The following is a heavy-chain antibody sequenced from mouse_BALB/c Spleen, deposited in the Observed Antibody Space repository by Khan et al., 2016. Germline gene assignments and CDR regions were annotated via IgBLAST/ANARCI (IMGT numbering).Heavy chain of an antibody. CDR3: ARRGGNYWYFDV. Sequence: QVQLQQSGAELMKPGASVKISCKATGYTFSSYWIEWVKQRPGHGLEWIGEILPGSGSTNYNEKLKGKATFTAETSSTTAYMQLSSLTSEDSAVYYCARRGGNYWYFDVWGAGTTVTVSS. CDR2: ILPGSGST. D-gene: IGHD1-1*01. J-gene: IGHJ1*01. V-gene: IGHV1-9*01. CDR1: GYTFSSYW.